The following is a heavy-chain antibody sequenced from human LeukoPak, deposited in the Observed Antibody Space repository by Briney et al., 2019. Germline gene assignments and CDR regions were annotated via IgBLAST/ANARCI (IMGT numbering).Heavy chain of an antibody. CDR3: ARALKTASAS. D-gene: IGHD6-13*01. CDR2: IKEDGSQK. V-gene: IGHV3-7*05. Sequence: GGSLRPSCAASGFSFSSYWMNWVRQPPGKGLEWVANIKEDGSQKYYVDSVRGRFTISRDNAKNSLYLQMNSLRVEDAAVYYCARALKTASASWGQGTMVTVSS. J-gene: IGHJ3*01. CDR1: GFSFSSYW.